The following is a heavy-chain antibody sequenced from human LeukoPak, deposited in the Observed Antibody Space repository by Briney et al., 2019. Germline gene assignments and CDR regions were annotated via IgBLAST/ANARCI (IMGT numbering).Heavy chain of an antibody. V-gene: IGHV3-30*18. CDR3: AKGFSSGPWDACDI. Sequence: GRSLRLSCAASGFTFSSYGMHRVRQAPGKGLEWVAVISYDGSKKYYADSVKGRFTISRDSSKSMLYLQMNSLRVEDTAVYYCAKGFSSGPWDACDIWGQGTMVTVSS. J-gene: IGHJ3*02. D-gene: IGHD3-22*01. CDR2: ISYDGSKK. CDR1: GFTFSSYG.